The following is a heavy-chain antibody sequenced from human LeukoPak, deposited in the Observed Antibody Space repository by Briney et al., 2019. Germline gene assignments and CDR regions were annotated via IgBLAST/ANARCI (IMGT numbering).Heavy chain of an antibody. D-gene: IGHD3-10*01. CDR3: ARDIIFGPGSYYWFDP. V-gene: IGHV4-39*07. Sequence: SETLSLTCTVSGDSISSSTYYWGWIRQPPGKGLEWIGSIYYSGSTYHNPSLSSRVTISVDTSKNHFSLRLSSVTAADTAVYYCARDIIFGPGSYYWFDPWGQGTLVTVSS. CDR1: GDSISSSTYY. CDR2: IYYSGST. J-gene: IGHJ5*02.